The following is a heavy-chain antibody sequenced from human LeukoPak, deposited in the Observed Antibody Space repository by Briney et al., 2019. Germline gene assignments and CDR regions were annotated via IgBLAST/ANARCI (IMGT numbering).Heavy chain of an antibody. Sequence: GGSLRLSCAASRFTFSSFAMSWDRQAPGKGLEWVSAISDSGGSTYYADSVKGRFTISRDNSKNTLYLQMNSLRAEDTAVYYCARSSGVELRDGTDYWGQGTLVTVSS. CDR1: RFTFSSFA. V-gene: IGHV3-23*01. J-gene: IGHJ4*02. CDR2: ISDSGGST. CDR3: ARSSGVELRDGTDY. D-gene: IGHD1-7*01.